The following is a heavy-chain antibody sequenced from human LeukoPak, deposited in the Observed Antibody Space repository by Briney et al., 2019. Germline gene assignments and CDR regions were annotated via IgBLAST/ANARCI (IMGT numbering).Heavy chain of an antibody. Sequence: GGSLRLSCADSGFNLSSYYMDWVRQGPGKGLVWVSRLKSDGSSTKYADSVKGRFTISRDDAKNTLYLQMTSLRVEDAAVYYCARTTLETQYFDRWGQGTLVTVSS. CDR1: GFNLSSYY. J-gene: IGHJ4*02. CDR2: LKSDGSST. V-gene: IGHV3-74*03. CDR3: ARTTLETQYFDR. D-gene: IGHD1-1*01.